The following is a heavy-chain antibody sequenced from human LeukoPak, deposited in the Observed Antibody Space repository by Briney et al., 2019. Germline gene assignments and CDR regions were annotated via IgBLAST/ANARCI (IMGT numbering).Heavy chain of an antibody. CDR1: GGSISSSSYY. CDR2: IYYSGST. J-gene: IGHJ4*02. V-gene: IGHV4-39*01. Sequence: SETLSLTCTVSGGSISSSSYYWGWIRQPPGKGLEWIGSIYYSGSTYYNPSLKRRVTISVDTSKNQFSLKLSSVTAADTAVYYCARQATGEGELSDYWGQGTLVTVSS. CDR3: ARQATGEGELSDY. D-gene: IGHD3-16*02.